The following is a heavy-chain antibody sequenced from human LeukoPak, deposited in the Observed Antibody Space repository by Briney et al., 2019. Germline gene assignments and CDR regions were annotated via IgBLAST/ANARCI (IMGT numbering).Heavy chain of an antibody. Sequence: ASVKVSCKASGYTFTGYYMHWVRQAPGQGLDWMGMIDPSGGHTDYAQKFQGRVTMTRDTSTSTVYMELSSLRSEDTAVYYCARDLGLRGVTNWFDPWGQGTLVTVSS. D-gene: IGHD3-10*01. CDR2: IDPSGGHT. V-gene: IGHV1-46*01. CDR1: GYTFTGYY. CDR3: ARDLGLRGVTNWFDP. J-gene: IGHJ5*02.